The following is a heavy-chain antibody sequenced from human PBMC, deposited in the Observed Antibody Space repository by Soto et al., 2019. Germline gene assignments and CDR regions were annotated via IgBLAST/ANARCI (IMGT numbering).Heavy chain of an antibody. CDR1: GFTFSSYS. CDR3: ARVYDSSGYYYDPAAFDI. Sequence: GGSLRLSCAASGFTFSSYSMNWVRQAPGKGLEWVSSISSSSSYIYYADSVKGRFTISRDNAKNSLYLQMNSLRAEDTAVYYCARVYDSSGYYYDPAAFDIWGQGTMVTVSS. D-gene: IGHD3-22*01. CDR2: ISSSSSYI. V-gene: IGHV3-21*01. J-gene: IGHJ3*02.